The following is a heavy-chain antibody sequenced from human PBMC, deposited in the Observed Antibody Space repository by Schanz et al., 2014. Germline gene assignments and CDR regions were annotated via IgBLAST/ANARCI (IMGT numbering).Heavy chain of an antibody. Sequence: EVQLVESGGGLVQPGGSLRLSCTASGFTFSSYSMNWVRQAPGRGLEWVSIIRGSGGSTYYADSVKGRFTISRDNAKNTLYLQMNSLRAEDTAVYYCARAALWFGDNCFDPWGQGTLVTVSS. D-gene: IGHD3-10*01. J-gene: IGHJ5*02. CDR1: GFTFSSYS. CDR2: IRGSGGST. V-gene: IGHV3-48*04. CDR3: ARAALWFGDNCFDP.